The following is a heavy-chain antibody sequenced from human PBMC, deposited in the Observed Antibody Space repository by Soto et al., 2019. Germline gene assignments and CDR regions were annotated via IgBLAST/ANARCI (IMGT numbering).Heavy chain of an antibody. D-gene: IGHD6-6*01. J-gene: IGHJ5*02. Sequence: SETLSLTCTVSGGSISSYYWSWIRQPPGKGLEWIGYIYYSGSTNYNPSLKSRVTISVDTSKNQFSLKLSSVTAADTAVYYCARDLYSSSSVGFLWFDPWGQGTLVTVSS. CDR1: GGSISSYY. CDR3: ARDLYSSSSVGFLWFDP. CDR2: IYYSGST. V-gene: IGHV4-59*01.